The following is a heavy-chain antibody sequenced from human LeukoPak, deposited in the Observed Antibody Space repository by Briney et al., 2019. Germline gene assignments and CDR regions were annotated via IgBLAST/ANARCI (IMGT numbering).Heavy chain of an antibody. CDR1: GYTFTNYA. J-gene: IGHJ4*02. V-gene: IGHV7-4-1*02. Sequence: ASVKVSCKASGYTFTNYAMNWVRQAPGQGLEWMGWTNTNTGNPTYAQGFTGRFVFSLDTSVSTAYLQISSLKAEDTAVYYCAGVSTVPTGEDWGQGTLVTVSS. CDR2: TNTNTGNP. CDR3: AGVSTVPTGED. D-gene: IGHD4-17*01.